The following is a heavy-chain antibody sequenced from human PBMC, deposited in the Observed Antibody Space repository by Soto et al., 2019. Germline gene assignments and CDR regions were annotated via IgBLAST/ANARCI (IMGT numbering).Heavy chain of an antibody. Sequence: GSLRLSCXASGFTFSSYAMHWVRQAPGKGLEWVAVISHDGSNKYYADSVKGRFTISRDNSKNTLYLQMNSLRAEDTAVYYCARDYYDSSGYYYVSHYFDYWGQGTLVTVSS. CDR1: GFTFSSYA. CDR3: ARDYYDSSGYYYVSHYFDY. V-gene: IGHV3-30-3*01. J-gene: IGHJ4*02. CDR2: ISHDGSNK. D-gene: IGHD3-22*01.